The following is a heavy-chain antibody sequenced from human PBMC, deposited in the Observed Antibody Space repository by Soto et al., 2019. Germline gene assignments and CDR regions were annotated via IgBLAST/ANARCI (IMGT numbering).Heavy chain of an antibody. J-gene: IGHJ6*02. CDR3: ARASVSSRWENYGMDV. CDR2: IYYSGST. Sequence: SVTLSLTCTVSGGSISSVGDYWSWNRQHPGKGLEWIGYIYYSGSTYYNPSLKSRVTISVDTSKNQFSLKLSSVTAADTAVYYCARASVSSRWENYGMDVWGQGTTVTVSS. D-gene: IGHD6-13*01. V-gene: IGHV4-31*03. CDR1: GGSISSVGDY.